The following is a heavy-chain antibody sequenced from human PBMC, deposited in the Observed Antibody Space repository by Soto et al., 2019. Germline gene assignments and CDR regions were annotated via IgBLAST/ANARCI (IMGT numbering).Heavy chain of an antibody. D-gene: IGHD2-2*01. CDR1: GFTVSSNY. Sequence: EVQLVETGGGLIQPGGSLRLSCAASGFTVSSNYMSWVRQAPGKGLEWVSVIYSGGSTYYADSVKGRFTISRDNSKNTLYLQMNSLRAEDAAVYYCARDVRGVVPAAQPYYYYYGMDVWGQGTTVTVSS. CDR2: IYSGGST. CDR3: ARDVRGVVPAAQPYYYYYGMDV. J-gene: IGHJ6*02. V-gene: IGHV3-53*02.